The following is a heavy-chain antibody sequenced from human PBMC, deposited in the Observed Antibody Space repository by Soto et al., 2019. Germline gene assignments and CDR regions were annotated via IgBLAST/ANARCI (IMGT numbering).Heavy chain of an antibody. CDR1: GFTFSNYW. CDR2: IKQDGSER. V-gene: IGHV3-7*01. J-gene: IGHJ4*02. Sequence: GGSLRLSCAGSGFTFSNYWMSWVRQAPGKGLEWVANIKQDGSERYYVDYVKGRFTISTNNAQNSLYLQMNSLRAEDTDVYYCTSGSRGWAPQYYWGQGTLVTVSS. D-gene: IGHD3-10*01. CDR3: TSGSRGWAPQYY.